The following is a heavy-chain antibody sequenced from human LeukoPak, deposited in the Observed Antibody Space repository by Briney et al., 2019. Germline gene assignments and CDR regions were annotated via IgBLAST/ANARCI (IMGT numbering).Heavy chain of an antibody. CDR2: ISSRSNSI. Sequence: GGSLRLSCAASGFTFSSYNMNWVRQAPGEGLEWVSYISSRSNSIYYADSVKGRFTISRDNAKNALHLQMNSLRDEDTAVYYCARGICSGGGCYSSRLAFDIWGQGTMVTVSS. V-gene: IGHV3-48*02. J-gene: IGHJ3*02. D-gene: IGHD2-15*01. CDR3: ARGICSGGGCYSSRLAFDI. CDR1: GFTFSSYN.